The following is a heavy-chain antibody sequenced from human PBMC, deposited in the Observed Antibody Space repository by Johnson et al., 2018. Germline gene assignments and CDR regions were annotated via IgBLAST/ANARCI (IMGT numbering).Heavy chain of an antibody. D-gene: IGHD6-19*01. CDR2: INWNGGSK. J-gene: IGHJ2*01. Sequence: VQLVESGGGVVRPGGSLRLSCAASGFTFDDYGMSWVRQAPGKGLEWVSGINWNGGSKGYADSVKGRFTISRDNAKNSLYLQMNSLRAEDTALYHCARGYGSGCYHWYFDLWGRGTLVTVSS. V-gene: IGHV3-20*01. CDR1: GFTFDDYG. CDR3: ARGYGSGCYHWYFDL.